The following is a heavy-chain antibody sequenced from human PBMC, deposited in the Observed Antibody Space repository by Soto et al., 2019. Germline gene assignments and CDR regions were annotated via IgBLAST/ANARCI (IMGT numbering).Heavy chain of an antibody. V-gene: IGHV1-69*01. D-gene: IGHD1-20*01. CDR3: ARQEDVTGTVDYSYGY. CDR1: GGTFSSYA. J-gene: IGHJ4*02. Sequence: GASVKVSCKASGGTFSSYAISWVRQANGQGLEWMGGIIPIFGTANYAQKFQGRVTITADESTSTAYMELSSLRSEDTAMYYCARQEDVTGTVDYSYGYWGQGTLVTVSS. CDR2: IIPIFGTA.